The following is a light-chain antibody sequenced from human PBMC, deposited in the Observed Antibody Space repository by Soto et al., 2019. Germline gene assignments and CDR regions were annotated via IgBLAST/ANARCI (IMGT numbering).Light chain of an antibody. J-gene: IGKJ1*01. CDR3: QHYTTIPRT. V-gene: IGKV4-1*01. CDR2: WAS. CDR1: QSVFQSSTNKNY. Sequence: DIVMTQSPDSLAVSPGERATINCKSSQSVFQSSTNKNYLAWYQQKPGQPPKLLIYWASTRESGVPDRFSGSGSGPDFTLTISSLQAEDVAVSYCQHYTTIPRTFGQRTKVDI.